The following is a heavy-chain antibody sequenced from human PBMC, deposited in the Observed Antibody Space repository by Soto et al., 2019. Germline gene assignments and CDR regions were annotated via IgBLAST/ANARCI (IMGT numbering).Heavy chain of an antibody. J-gene: IGHJ6*02. D-gene: IGHD6-19*01. Sequence: RASVKVSCKASGGTFSSYAISWVRQAPGQGLEWMGGIIPIFGTANYAQKFQGRVTITADESTSTAYMELSSLRSEDTAVYYCARWAVAGPYGMDVWGQGTTVTVSS. CDR1: GGTFSSYA. CDR2: IIPIFGTA. CDR3: ARWAVAGPYGMDV. V-gene: IGHV1-69*13.